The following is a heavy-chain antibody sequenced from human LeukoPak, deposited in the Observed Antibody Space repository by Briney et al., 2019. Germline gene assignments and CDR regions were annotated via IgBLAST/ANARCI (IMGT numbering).Heavy chain of an antibody. CDR3: ARDSVRYSYGLLVY. V-gene: IGHV1-2*02. CDR2: INPNSGGT. Sequence: ASVKVSCKASGYTFTGYYMHWVRQAPAQGLEWMGWINPNSGGTNYAQKFQGRVTTTRDTSISTAYMELSRLRSDDTAVYYCARDSVRYSYGLLVYWGQGTLVTVSS. CDR1: GYTFTGYY. J-gene: IGHJ4*02. D-gene: IGHD5-18*01.